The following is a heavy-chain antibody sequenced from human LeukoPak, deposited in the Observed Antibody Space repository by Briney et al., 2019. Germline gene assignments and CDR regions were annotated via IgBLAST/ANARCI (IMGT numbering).Heavy chain of an antibody. D-gene: IGHD4-17*01. J-gene: IGHJ4*02. CDR1: GFTFSGYW. V-gene: IGHV3-7*01. CDR2: IKQDGSEK. CDR3: ARQDYGDYGYFDY. Sequence: GGSLRLSCAASGFTFSGYWMSWVRQAPGKGLEWVANIKQDGSEKYYVDSVKGRFTISRDNAKNSLYLQMNSLRAEDTAVYYCARQDYGDYGYFDYWGQGTLVTVSS.